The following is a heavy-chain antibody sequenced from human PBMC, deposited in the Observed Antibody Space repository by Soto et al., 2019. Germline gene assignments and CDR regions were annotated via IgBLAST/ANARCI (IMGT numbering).Heavy chain of an antibody. J-gene: IGHJ4*02. CDR1: GGSVSSGSYY. D-gene: IGHD2-2*01. Sequence: SETLSLTCTVSGGSVSSGSYYWSRIRQPPGKGLEWIGYIYYSGSTNYNPSLKSRVSRSVDTSKNQFSLKLNSVTAADTAVYYCARGRRYCSSTNGYGLYYFDYWGPGTLVTVSS. V-gene: IGHV4-61*01. CDR2: IYYSGST. CDR3: ARGRRYCSSTNGYGLYYFDY.